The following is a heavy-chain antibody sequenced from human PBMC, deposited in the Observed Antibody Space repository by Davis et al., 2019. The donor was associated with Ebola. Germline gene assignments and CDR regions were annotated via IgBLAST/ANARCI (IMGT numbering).Heavy chain of an antibody. D-gene: IGHD4-23*01. J-gene: IGHJ4*02. V-gene: IGHV4-34*01. CDR2: INHSGST. CDR1: GGSFSGYY. CDR3: ARVVKGTVVAPFDY. Sequence: MPSETLSLTCALYGGSFSGYYWSWIRQPPGKGLEWIGEINHSGSTNYNPTLKSRVTISVDTSKNQFSLKLSSVTAADTAVYYCARVVKGTVVAPFDYWGQGTLVTVSS.